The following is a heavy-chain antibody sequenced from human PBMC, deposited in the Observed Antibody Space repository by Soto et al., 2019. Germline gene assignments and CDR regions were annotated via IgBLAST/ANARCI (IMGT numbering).Heavy chain of an antibody. Sequence: ASVKVSCKASGYTFTSYGISWVRQAPGQGLEWMGWISAYNGNTNYARKLQGRVTMTTDTSTSTAYMELSSLRAEDTAVYYCARDEGGYCSSTSCYAERNWFDPWGQGTLVTVSS. V-gene: IGHV1-18*01. CDR1: GYTFTSYG. J-gene: IGHJ5*02. CDR3: ARDEGGYCSSTSCYAERNWFDP. CDR2: ISAYNGNT. D-gene: IGHD2-2*01.